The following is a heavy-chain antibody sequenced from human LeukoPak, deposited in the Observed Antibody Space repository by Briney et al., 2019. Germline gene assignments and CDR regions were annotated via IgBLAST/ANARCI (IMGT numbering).Heavy chain of an antibody. CDR2: IYTSGST. D-gene: IGHD2-2*01. Sequence: SQTLSLTCTVSGRSISSGSYYWSWIRQPAGKGLEWIGRIYTSGSTYYNPSLKSRVTISVDRSKNQFSLKLSSVTAADTTVYYCARDLAPSRLFDYWGQGTLVTVSS. V-gene: IGHV4-61*02. CDR3: ARDLAPSRLFDY. J-gene: IGHJ4*02. CDR1: GRSISSGSYY.